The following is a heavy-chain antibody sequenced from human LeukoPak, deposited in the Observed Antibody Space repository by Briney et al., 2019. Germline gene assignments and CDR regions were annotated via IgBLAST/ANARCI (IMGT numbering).Heavy chain of an antibody. V-gene: IGHV3-23*01. CDR2: TSSSESGK. CDR3: ARAPVTSCRGVFCYPFDY. D-gene: IGHD2-15*01. Sequence: PGGPLRLSCVVSGFTLSSYAMSWVRQAPGKGLEGVAATSSSESGKYHADSVRGRFTISRDNSKNTVYLQMNSLSAEAAAVYYCARAPVTSCRGVFCYPFDYWGPGILVTVSS. J-gene: IGHJ4*02. CDR1: GFTLSSYA.